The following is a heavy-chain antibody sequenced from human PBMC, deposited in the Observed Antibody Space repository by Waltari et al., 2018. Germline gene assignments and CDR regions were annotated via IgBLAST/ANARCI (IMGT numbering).Heavy chain of an antibody. V-gene: IGHV1-18*01. D-gene: IGHD2-2*01. CDR2: ISAYNGNT. Sequence: QVQLVQSGAEVKKPGASVKVSCKASGYTFTSYGISWVRQAPGQGLEWMGWISAYNGNTNYAQKLQGRVTMTTDTSTSTAYMELRRLRSDDTAVYYCARDEVVPAANLYNWFDPWGQGTLVTVSS. J-gene: IGHJ5*02. CDR1: GYTFTSYG. CDR3: ARDEVVPAANLYNWFDP.